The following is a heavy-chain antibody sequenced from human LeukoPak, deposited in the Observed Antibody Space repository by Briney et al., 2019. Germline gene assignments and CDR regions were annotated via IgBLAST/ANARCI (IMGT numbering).Heavy chain of an antibody. CDR2: ISYDGSNK. D-gene: IGHD2-15*01. CDR3: ASEIVVVVAGLDP. V-gene: IGHV3-30-3*01. J-gene: IGHJ5*02. CDR1: GFTFSSYA. Sequence: GGSLRLSCAASGFTFSSYAMHWVRQAPGKGLEWVAVISYDGSNKYYADSVKGRFTISRDNSKNTLYLQMNSLRAEDTAVYYCASEIVVVVAGLDPWGQGTLVTVSS.